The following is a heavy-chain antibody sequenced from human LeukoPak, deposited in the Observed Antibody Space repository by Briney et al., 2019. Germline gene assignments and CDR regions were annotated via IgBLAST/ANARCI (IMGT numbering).Heavy chain of an antibody. J-gene: IGHJ4*02. CDR2: IYPGDSDI. CDR1: GYNFTTYW. CDR3: ARRSPNWTHDY. Sequence: GESLKISCKGSGYNFTTYWIGWVRQMPGKGLEWMGMIYPGDSDIRYSPSFQGQVSISADKSIGTAYLPWSSLQASDTAMYYCARRSPNWTHDYWGQGTLVTVSS. D-gene: IGHD1-1*01. V-gene: IGHV5-51*01.